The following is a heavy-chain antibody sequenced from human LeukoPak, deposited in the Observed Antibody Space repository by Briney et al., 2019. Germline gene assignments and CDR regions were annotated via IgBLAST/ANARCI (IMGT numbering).Heavy chain of an antibody. Sequence: GGSLRLSYAASGFTFSNAWMSWVRQAPGKGLEWVGRIKSKTVGGTTDYAAPVKGRFTISRDDSKNTLYLQMNSLKTEDTAVYYCTRDGEFFDYWGQGTLVTVSS. V-gene: IGHV3-15*01. CDR3: TRDGEFFDY. J-gene: IGHJ4*02. CDR2: IKSKTVGGTT. D-gene: IGHD3-10*01. CDR1: GFTFSNAW.